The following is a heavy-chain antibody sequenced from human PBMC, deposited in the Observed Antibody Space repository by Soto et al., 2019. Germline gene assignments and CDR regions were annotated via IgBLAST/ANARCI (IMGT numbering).Heavy chain of an antibody. CDR1: GFNFNNYG. Sequence: GGSLRLSCAASGFNFNNYGIHWVRQSPGKGLEWVAVIWYDGSDKYYADSVKGRFTISRDNSNNTLYLQMNSLRVEDKAVYFCARDRFPYQYDSRGLGNYWGQGTRVTVSS. J-gene: IGHJ4*02. D-gene: IGHD3-22*01. CDR2: IWYDGSDK. CDR3: ARDRFPYQYDSRGLGNY. V-gene: IGHV3-33*01.